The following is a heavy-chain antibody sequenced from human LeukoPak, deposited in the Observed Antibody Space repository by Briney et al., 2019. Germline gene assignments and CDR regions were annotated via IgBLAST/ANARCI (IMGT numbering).Heavy chain of an antibody. D-gene: IGHD3-22*01. CDR3: ARGTYYYDSSGPGSDLNWFDP. CDR2: INHSGST. CDR1: GGSISSSSYY. Sequence: SETLSLTCTVSGGSISSSSYYWSWIRQPPGKGLEWIGEINHSGSTNYNPSLKSRVTISVDTSKNQFSLKLSSVTAADTAVYYCARGTYYYDSSGPGSDLNWFDPWGQGTLVTVSS. J-gene: IGHJ5*02. V-gene: IGHV4-39*07.